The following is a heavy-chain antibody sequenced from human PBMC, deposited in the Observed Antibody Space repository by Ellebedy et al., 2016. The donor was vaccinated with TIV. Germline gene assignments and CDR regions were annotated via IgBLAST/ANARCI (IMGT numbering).Heavy chain of an antibody. CDR3: ARGSGGSYGMDV. D-gene: IGHD1-26*01. Sequence: AASVKVSCKASGGTFNSYAISWVRQAPGQGLEWMGRIIPILGITNYAQNFQGRVTITADKSTSTAYMELSRLRSEDTAVYYCARGSGGSYGMDVWGQGTTVTVSS. CDR2: IIPILGIT. CDR1: GGTFNSYA. V-gene: IGHV1-69*04. J-gene: IGHJ6*02.